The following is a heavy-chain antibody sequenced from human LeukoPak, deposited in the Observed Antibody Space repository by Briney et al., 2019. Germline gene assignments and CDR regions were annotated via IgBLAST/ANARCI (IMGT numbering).Heavy chain of an antibody. CDR2: ISDNGGRT. V-gene: IGHV3-23*01. Sequence: GGSLRLSCAASGFTFSTYTMAWVRQAPGGGLEWVSGISDNGGRTYYADPVKGRFAISRDDSKSTLYLQMNSLRGEDTAVYYCAKDFGRNLGGPGYWGRGTLVIVSS. CDR3: AKDFGRNLGGPGY. D-gene: IGHD1-14*01. CDR1: GFTFSTYT. J-gene: IGHJ4*02.